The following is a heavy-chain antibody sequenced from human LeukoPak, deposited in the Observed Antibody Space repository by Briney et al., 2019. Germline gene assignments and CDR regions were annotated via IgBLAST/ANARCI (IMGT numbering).Heavy chain of an antibody. CDR3: ARGPQLHDAFDI. V-gene: IGHV3-21*01. Sequence: GGSLRLSCGASGFTFSSYSMSWVRQAPGKGLEWVSSISSSSTYIYYAESVKGRFTISRDDAKNSLYLQMNSLRAEDTAVYYCARGPQLHDAFDIWGQGTMVTVSS. CDR2: ISSSSTYI. D-gene: IGHD1-26*01. J-gene: IGHJ3*02. CDR1: GFTFSSYS.